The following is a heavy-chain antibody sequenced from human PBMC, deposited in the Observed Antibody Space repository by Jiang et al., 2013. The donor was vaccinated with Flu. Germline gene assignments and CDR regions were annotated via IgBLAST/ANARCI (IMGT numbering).Heavy chain of an antibody. CDR2: TYYRSKWSN. V-gene: IGHV6-1*01. Sequence: SQTLSLTCAISGDSVSSNSAAWNWIRQSPSRGLEWLGRTYYRSKWSNDYAVSVIGRITINPDTSKNLFSLQLSFVTPEDTAVYYCARGADFARGGFDSWGQGTLVTVSS. D-gene: IGHD3-3*01. CDR3: ARGADFARGGFDS. J-gene: IGHJ4*02. CDR1: GDSVSSNSAA.